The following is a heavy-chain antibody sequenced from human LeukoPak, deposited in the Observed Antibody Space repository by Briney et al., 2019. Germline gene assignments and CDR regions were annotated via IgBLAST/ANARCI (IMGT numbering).Heavy chain of an antibody. CDR2: ISDSGSPT. V-gene: IGHV3-11*01. CDR3: ARDPKWLQFSYFFDS. J-gene: IGHJ4*02. CDR1: GFTFSNFY. D-gene: IGHD5-24*01. Sequence: GGSLRLSCAASGFTFSNFYMSWIRHAPGKGLEWVSYISDSGSPTYSADSVKGRFTISRDNAKNSLYLQMNNLRVEDTAVYYCARDPKWLQFSYFFDSWGQGTLVTVSS.